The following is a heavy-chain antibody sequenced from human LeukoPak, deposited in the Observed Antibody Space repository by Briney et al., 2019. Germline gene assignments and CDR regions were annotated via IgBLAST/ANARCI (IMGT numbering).Heavy chain of an antibody. CDR3: ARAVTYDSSCYRCFDP. V-gene: IGHV1-69*13. CDR2: IIPIFGTA. J-gene: IGHJ5*02. Sequence: ASVKVSCKASGGTFSSYAISWVRQAPGQGLEWMGGIIPIFGTANYAQKFQGTVPLTSYQSTSTAYMDLSTLRSEDTAVYYCARAVTYDSSCYRCFDPCGQGALVTVSS. CDR1: GGTFSSYA. D-gene: IGHD3-22*01.